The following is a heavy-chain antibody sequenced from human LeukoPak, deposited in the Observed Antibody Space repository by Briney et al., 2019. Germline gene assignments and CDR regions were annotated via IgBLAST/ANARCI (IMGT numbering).Heavy chain of an antibody. CDR3: GKDQGYYAFDI. CDR2: ISSSSSYI. CDR1: GFTFSSYS. J-gene: IGHJ3*02. V-gene: IGHV3-21*04. D-gene: IGHD1-26*01. Sequence: GGSLRLSCAASGFTFSSYSMNWVRQAPGKGLEWVSSISSSSSYIYYADSVKGRFTISRDNSKNTLYLQMNSLRVEDTAVYYCGKDQGYYAFDIWGQGTMVTVSS.